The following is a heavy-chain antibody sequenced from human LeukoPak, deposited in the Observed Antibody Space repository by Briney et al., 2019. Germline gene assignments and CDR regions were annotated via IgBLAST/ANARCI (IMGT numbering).Heavy chain of an antibody. Sequence: PSETLSLTCTVSGGSISSYYWSWIRQLPGKGLEWIGYIYYSGSTNYNPSLKSRVTISVDTSKNQFSLKLSSVTAADTAVYYCARGPAALIDYWGQGTLVTVSS. J-gene: IGHJ4*02. V-gene: IGHV4-59*01. CDR3: ARGPAALIDY. CDR2: IYYSGST. CDR1: GGSISSYY. D-gene: IGHD6-25*01.